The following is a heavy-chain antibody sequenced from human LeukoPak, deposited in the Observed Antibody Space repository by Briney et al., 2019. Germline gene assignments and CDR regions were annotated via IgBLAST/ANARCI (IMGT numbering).Heavy chain of an antibody. CDR2: IWSDGSNK. CDR3: AKDLYDVYDVVIAIPIVFVY. Sequence: PGGSLRLSCATSGFTFSGYGMHWVRQAPGKGLEWVTVIWSDGSNKYYADSVKGRLTISRDNSKNTVYLHMNSLRPEDTAVYYCAKDLYDVYDVVIAIPIVFVYWGQGTLVTVSS. D-gene: IGHD2-21*01. V-gene: IGHV3-30*02. J-gene: IGHJ4*02. CDR1: GFTFSGYG.